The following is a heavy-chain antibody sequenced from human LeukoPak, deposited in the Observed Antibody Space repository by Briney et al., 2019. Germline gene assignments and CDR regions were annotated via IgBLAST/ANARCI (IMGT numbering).Heavy chain of an antibody. Sequence: VGSLRLSRVALEFSLETYWMSGVRQAPGKGRGWGANIDEDGREKPYVSSVRGRFTISRYKADNSLHLQMNSRRPEDMAVYYCARGEIMDVWGKGTTVTVSS. CDR1: EFSLETYW. CDR3: ARGEIMDV. J-gene: IGHJ6*03. V-gene: IGHV3-7*01. D-gene: IGHD5-24*01. CDR2: IDEDGREK.